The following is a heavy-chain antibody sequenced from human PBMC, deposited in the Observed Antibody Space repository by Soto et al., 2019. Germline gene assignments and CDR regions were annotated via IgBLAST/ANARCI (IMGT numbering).Heavy chain of an antibody. CDR1: GFTFSSYA. V-gene: IGHV3-23*01. D-gene: IGHD6-13*01. J-gene: IGHJ6*02. CDR2: ISGSGGST. CDR3: AKDRVAAYYYYGMDV. Sequence: GGSLRLSWAASGFTFSSYAMSGVRQAPGKGLEWVSAISGSGGSTYYADSVKGRFTISRDNSKNTLYLQMNSLRAEDTAVYYCAKDRVAAYYYYGMDVWGQGTTVTVSS.